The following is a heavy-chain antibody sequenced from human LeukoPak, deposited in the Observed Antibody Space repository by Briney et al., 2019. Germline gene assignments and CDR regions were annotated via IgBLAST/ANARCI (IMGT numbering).Heavy chain of an antibody. CDR3: AKSAARLFSDYYYYMDV. CDR2: IKQDGSEK. J-gene: IGHJ6*03. V-gene: IGHV3-7*03. D-gene: IGHD6-6*01. CDR1: GFTFSSYW. Sequence: GGSLRLSCAASGFTFSSYWMSWVRQAPGKGLEWVANIKQDGSEKYYVDSVKGRFTISRDNAKNSLYLQMNSLRSDDTALYYCAKSAARLFSDYYYYMDVWGKGTTVTVSS.